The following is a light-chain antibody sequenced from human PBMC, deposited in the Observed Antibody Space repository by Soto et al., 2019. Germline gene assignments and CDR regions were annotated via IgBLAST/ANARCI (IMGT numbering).Light chain of an antibody. Sequence: EIVMTQSPATLSVSPGERATLSCRASQSVSSNLAWYQQKPGQAPRLLIYGASTRATGIPARFSGSGSGTEFTITISSMQSEDFAVYYCPQYNNWPPWTFGQGTKLEIK. CDR2: GAS. CDR1: QSVSSN. J-gene: IGKJ2*02. V-gene: IGKV3-15*01. CDR3: PQYNNWPPWT.